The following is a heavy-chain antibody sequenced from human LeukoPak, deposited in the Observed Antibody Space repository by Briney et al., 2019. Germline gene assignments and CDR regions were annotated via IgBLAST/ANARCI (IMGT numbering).Heavy chain of an antibody. V-gene: IGHV1-2*02. Sequence: VASVKVSCKASGYTFTGYYMHWVRQAPGQGLEWMGWINPKNDVTKFAQKLQGRVTMTTDTSTSTAYMELRSLRSDDTAVYYCARVGGHRQWFEIDYWGPGTLVTVSS. CDR3: ARVGGHRQWFEIDY. D-gene: IGHD3-10*01. CDR1: GYTFTGYY. J-gene: IGHJ4*02. CDR2: INPKNDVT.